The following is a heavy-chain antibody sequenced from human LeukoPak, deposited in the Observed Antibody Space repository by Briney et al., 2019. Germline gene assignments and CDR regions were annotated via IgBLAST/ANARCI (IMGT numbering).Heavy chain of an antibody. Sequence: PGGSLRLSCAASGVTFSTYGMHWVRQAPGKGLEXXXXISFDGNNQYYADSVTGRFTISRDNSKNTLYLQMSGLRTEDTAVYYCALVPRYSTTWSTFDYWGQGTLVTVSS. CDR2: ISFDGNNQ. CDR3: ALVPRYSTTWSTFDY. J-gene: IGHJ4*02. V-gene: IGHV3-30*03. CDR1: GVTFSTYG. D-gene: IGHD6-13*01.